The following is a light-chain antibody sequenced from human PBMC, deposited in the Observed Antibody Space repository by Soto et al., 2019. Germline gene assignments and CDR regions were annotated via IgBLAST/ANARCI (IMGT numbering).Light chain of an antibody. V-gene: IGKV3-15*01. J-gene: IGKJ4*01. CDR1: QTVSNN. CDR2: IAS. CDR3: QQYNEWPLT. Sequence: ERVMTQSPATLSVSPGEKATLSCRASQTVSNNLAWYQQKPGQAPRLLIYIASTRATGIPARFSGSGSGTEFTLTISTLQSEDFAVYYCQQYNEWPLTFGGGTKVETK.